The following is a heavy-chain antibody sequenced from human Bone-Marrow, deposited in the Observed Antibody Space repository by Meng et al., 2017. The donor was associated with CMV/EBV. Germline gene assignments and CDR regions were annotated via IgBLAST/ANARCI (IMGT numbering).Heavy chain of an antibody. CDR3: ARAQALQWLRSKGVVDY. D-gene: IGHD5-12*01. CDR1: GFTFSSYE. CDR2: ISSSGSTI. Sequence: GESLKISCAASGFTFSSYEMNWVRQAPGKGLEWVSYISSSGSTIYYADSVKGRFTISRDNAKNSLYLQMNSLRAEDRAVYYCARAQALQWLRSKGVVDYWGQGTLVTVSS. J-gene: IGHJ4*02. V-gene: IGHV3-48*03.